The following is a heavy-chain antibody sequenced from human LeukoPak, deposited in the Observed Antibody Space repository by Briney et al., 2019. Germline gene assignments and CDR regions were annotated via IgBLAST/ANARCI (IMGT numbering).Heavy chain of an antibody. D-gene: IGHD3-22*01. CDR1: GYTFTSYY. CDR2: INPNSGGT. J-gene: IGHJ4*02. CDR3: SRLGYYYDSIGQGV. V-gene: IGHV1-2*05. Sequence: ASVKVSCKASGYTFTSYYMHWVRQAPGQGLEWMGRINPNSGGTNYAQKFQGRVTMTRDTSISTAYMELSRLRSDDTVVYYCSRLGYYYDSIGQGVWGQGTLVTVSS.